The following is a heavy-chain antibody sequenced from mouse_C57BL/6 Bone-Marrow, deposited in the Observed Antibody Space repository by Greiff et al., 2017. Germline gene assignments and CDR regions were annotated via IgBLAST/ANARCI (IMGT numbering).Heavy chain of an antibody. V-gene: IGHV1-64*01. J-gene: IGHJ4*01. CDR3: ARSYDYDDYTMDY. CDR2: MHPNGGSP. Sequence: VQLQQPGAELVKPGASVKSSCKASGYTFTNYWMHWVKQRPGLGLEWIGMMHPNGGSPDYNEKFKSEAILSVDKSSRTAYMELSSLTSEDSAVYYCARSYDYDDYTMDYWGQGTSVTVSS. CDR1: GYTFTNYW. D-gene: IGHD2-4*01.